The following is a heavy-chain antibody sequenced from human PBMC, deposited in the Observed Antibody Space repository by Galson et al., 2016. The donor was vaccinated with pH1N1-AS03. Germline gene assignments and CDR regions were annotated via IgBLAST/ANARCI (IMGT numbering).Heavy chain of an antibody. J-gene: IGHJ4*02. V-gene: IGHV3-64*01. CDR1: GFTFSSYA. D-gene: IGHD4/OR15-4a*01. CDR3: ARGPVSYANYWFPPPDY. Sequence: SLRLSCAVGGFTFSSYAMFWLRQAPGKGLEYVSAISGNGFSTYYANSVKDRFTVSRDNSKNTLYPQMGSLRVEDMAVYYCARGPVSYANYWFPPPDYWGQGTLVTVSS. CDR2: ISGNGFST.